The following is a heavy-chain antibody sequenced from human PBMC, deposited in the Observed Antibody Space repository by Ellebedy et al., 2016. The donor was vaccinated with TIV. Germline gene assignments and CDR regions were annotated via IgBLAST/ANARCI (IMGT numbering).Heavy chain of an antibody. CDR1: GFTFNNYG. D-gene: IGHD5-18*01. CDR3: AKDRTSGDGYWVFDQ. V-gene: IGHV3-30*18. CDR2: ISYDGSDK. J-gene: IGHJ4*02. Sequence: GESLKISCAASGFTFNNYGMHWVRQAPGKGLEWVAIISYDGSDKHYADSVKGRFTISRDNSKSMVHLQMNSLRPEDTAVYYCAKDRTSGDGYWVFDQWGQGTLVTVSS.